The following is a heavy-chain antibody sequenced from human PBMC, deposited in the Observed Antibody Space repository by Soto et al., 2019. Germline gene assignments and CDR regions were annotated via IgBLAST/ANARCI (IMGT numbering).Heavy chain of an antibody. CDR2: IYHSGST. Sequence: PSETLSLTCAVSGGSISSSNWWSLVRQPPGKGLEWIGGIYHSGSTNYNPSLKSRVTISVDKSKNQFSLKLSSVTAADTAVYYCARVGLFLTGYYQPNYFDYWGQGTLVTVSS. J-gene: IGHJ4*02. CDR3: ARVGLFLTGYYQPNYFDY. CDR1: GGSISSSNW. V-gene: IGHV4-4*02. D-gene: IGHD3-9*01.